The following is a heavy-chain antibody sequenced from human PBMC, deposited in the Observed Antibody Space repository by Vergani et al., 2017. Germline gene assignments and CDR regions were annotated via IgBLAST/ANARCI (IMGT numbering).Heavy chain of an antibody. CDR3: ARVDCTKSICQRNVDS. CDR1: GLTFDDYA. J-gene: IGHJ4*02. D-gene: IGHD2-8*01. V-gene: IGHV3-23*04. CDR2: ISDNGDTT. Sequence: EVQLVECGGGLVQPGRSLRLSCAASGLTFDDYAMHWVRQAPGKGLEWVSIISDNGDTTYYADSVKGRFTLSRDNSKDTLYVQMDILRAEYTAVYYCARVDCTKSICQRNVDSWGQGTLVTVSS.